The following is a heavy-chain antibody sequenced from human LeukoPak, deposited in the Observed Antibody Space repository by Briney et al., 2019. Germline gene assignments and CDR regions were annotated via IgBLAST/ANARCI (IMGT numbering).Heavy chain of an antibody. D-gene: IGHD4-17*01. CDR3: ARPGDYVGMWYDY. CDR1: GGSISSYY. Sequence: SETLSLTCTVSGGSISSYYWSWIRQPPGKGLEWIGEINHSGSTNYNPSLKSRVTISVDTSKNQFSLKLSSVTAADTAVYYCARPGDYVGMWYDYWGQGTLVTVSS. CDR2: INHSGST. J-gene: IGHJ4*02. V-gene: IGHV4-34*01.